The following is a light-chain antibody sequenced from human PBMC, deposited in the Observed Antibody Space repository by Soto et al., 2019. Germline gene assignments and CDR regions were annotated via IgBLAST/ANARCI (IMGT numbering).Light chain of an antibody. V-gene: IGKV3-15*01. CDR2: GAS. CDR1: QSISSD. Sequence: EIMMPQSPATLSVSPGERATLSCRASQSISSDLAWYQQKPDQAPRLLIYGASTRAPGIPGRFTGSGVGTDFTLTLSSLQSEDFAVYYCHQYNNWPPYSFGQGTNLEIK. CDR3: HQYNNWPPYS. J-gene: IGKJ2*03.